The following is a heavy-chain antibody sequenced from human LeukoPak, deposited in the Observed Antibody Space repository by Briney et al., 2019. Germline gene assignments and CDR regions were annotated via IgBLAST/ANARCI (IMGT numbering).Heavy chain of an antibody. CDR3: TTRLRNHFDY. J-gene: IGHJ4*02. V-gene: IGHV3-23*01. CDR1: GYTFSSFT. CDR2: ISDGSRDT. Sequence: EGSLRLSCAPSGYTFSSFTMNWVRQAPGKGLEWVSTISDGSRDTHYAGSVNGRFTISRDDSQNIVYLQMDGLRAEDTALYYCTTRLRNHFDYWGQGTLVTVSS. D-gene: IGHD5-12*01.